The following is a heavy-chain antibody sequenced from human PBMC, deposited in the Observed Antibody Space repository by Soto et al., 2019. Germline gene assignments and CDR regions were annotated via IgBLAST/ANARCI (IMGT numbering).Heavy chain of an antibody. CDR3: ARDQRGYSGSYYAYFDY. Sequence: QVQLVQSGAEVKKPGSSVKVSCKASGGTFSSYAISWVRQAPGQGLEWMGGIIPIFGTANYAQKFQGRVTITADESTSTASMELSSLRSEDTAVYYCARDQRGYSGSYYAYFDYWGQGTLVTVSS. CDR1: GGTFSSYA. CDR2: IIPIFGTA. J-gene: IGHJ4*02. D-gene: IGHD1-26*01. V-gene: IGHV1-69*01.